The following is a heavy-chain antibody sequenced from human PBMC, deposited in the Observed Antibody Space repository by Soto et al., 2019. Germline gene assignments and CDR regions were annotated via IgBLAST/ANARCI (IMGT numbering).Heavy chain of an antibody. CDR2: IWYDGSNK. D-gene: IGHD3-22*01. J-gene: IGHJ6*02. CDR1: GFTFSSYG. V-gene: IGHV3-33*01. Sequence: GGSLRLSCAASGFTFSSYGMHWVRQAPGKGLEWVAVIWYDGSNKYYADSVKGRFTISRDNSKNTLYLQMNSLRAEDTAVYYCARDPNYDSSGLYGMDVWGQGTTVTVSS. CDR3: ARDPNYDSSGLYGMDV.